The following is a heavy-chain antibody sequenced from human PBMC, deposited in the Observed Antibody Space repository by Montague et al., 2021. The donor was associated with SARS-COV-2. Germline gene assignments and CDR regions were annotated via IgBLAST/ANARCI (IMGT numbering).Heavy chain of an antibody. Sequence: SLRLSCAASGFTFSSYAMSWVRQAPGKGLEWVSGIGGSAESTYYGDSVKGRFTISRDNSKNTLYLQMNSLRAEDTAVYYCASPKDWRHTYTWQTRWYFDLWGRGTLVTVSS. CDR3: ASPKDWRHTYTWQTRWYFDL. CDR2: IGGSAEST. D-gene: IGHD2-2*02. J-gene: IGHJ2*01. V-gene: IGHV3-23*01. CDR1: GFTFSSYA.